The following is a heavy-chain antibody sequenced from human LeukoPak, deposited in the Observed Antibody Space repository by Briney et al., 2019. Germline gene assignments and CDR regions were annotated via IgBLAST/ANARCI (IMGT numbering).Heavy chain of an antibody. D-gene: IGHD3-22*01. Sequence: GGSLRLSCAASGFTFSSYAMSWVRQASGKGLEWVSAISGSGGSTYYADSVKGRFTISRDNSKNTLYLQMNSLRAEDTAVYYCAKLMIVVVIAYDAFDIWGQGTMVTVSS. CDR1: GFTFSSYA. J-gene: IGHJ3*02. V-gene: IGHV3-23*01. CDR2: ISGSGGST. CDR3: AKLMIVVVIAYDAFDI.